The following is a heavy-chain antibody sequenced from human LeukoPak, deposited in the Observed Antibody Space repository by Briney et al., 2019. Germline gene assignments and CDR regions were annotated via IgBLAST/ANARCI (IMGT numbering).Heavy chain of an antibody. Sequence: SGPTLVNPTQTLTLTCTFSGFSLSTSGMCVSWIRQHPGKGLEWIGYTHYSGSTRYNPSLMSRATISVDTSNNQFSLKLSSVTAADTAVYYCARDSLVTRDRIGYWYFDLWGRGTLVTVSS. V-gene: IGHV4-31*03. CDR1: GFSLSTSGMC. CDR2: THYSGST. CDR3: ARDSLVTRDRIGYWYFDL. J-gene: IGHJ2*01. D-gene: IGHD3-10*01.